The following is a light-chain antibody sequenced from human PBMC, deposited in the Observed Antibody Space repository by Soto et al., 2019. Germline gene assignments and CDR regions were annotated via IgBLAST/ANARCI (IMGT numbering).Light chain of an antibody. J-gene: IGKJ1*01. CDR3: QQYGSSRWT. CDR1: QSVSSNY. V-gene: IGKV3-20*01. CDR2: GAS. Sequence: ENVLTQSPGTLSLSPGERATLSCRASQSVSSNYLAWYQQKPGQAPRLLVYGASSRATGIPDRFSGSGSGTDFTLNISRLEPEDFEVYYCQQYGSSRWTFGQGTKVDIK.